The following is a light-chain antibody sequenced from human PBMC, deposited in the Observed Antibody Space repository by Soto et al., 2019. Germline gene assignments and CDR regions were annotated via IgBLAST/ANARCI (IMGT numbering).Light chain of an antibody. J-gene: IGKJ1*01. CDR2: GAS. CDR3: QQYNNWPET. V-gene: IGKV3-15*01. Sequence: EIVMTQSPATLSVSPGERATLSCRASQSVSSNLAWYQQKPGQAPRLLIYGASTRATGIPARFSGSGSGTEFPLTLSSLQSADFAVYYCQQYNNWPETFGQATTGDIK. CDR1: QSVSSN.